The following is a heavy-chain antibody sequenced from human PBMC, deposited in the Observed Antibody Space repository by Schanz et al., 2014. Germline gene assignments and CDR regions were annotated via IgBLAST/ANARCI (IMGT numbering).Heavy chain of an antibody. D-gene: IGHD3-10*01. CDR3: ARGNYYDSGRNWFDP. V-gene: IGHV4-59*01. J-gene: IGHJ5*02. Sequence: QVQLQESGPGLVKPSETLSLTCSVSGGSIRTYFWAWIRQPPGKGLEWIGFIYYGGSPDYNPSLKSRVTVSIDTSKNQFSLKLSSLTAADTAVYYCARGNYYDSGRNWFDPWGQGTLVTVSS. CDR2: IYYGGSP. CDR1: GGSIRTYF.